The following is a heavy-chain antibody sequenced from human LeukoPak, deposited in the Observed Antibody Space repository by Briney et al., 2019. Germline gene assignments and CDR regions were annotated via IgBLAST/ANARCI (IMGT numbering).Heavy chain of an antibody. CDR3: ASHSSGRDNDAFDI. Sequence: GGSLRLSCAASGFTFSSYAMSWVRQAPGKGLEWVSAISGSGGSTYYADSVKGRFTISRDNAKNSLYLQMNSLRAEDTAVYYCASHSSGRDNDAFDIWGQGTMVTVSS. V-gene: IGHV3-23*01. CDR1: GFTFSSYA. CDR2: ISGSGGST. J-gene: IGHJ3*02. D-gene: IGHD6-19*01.